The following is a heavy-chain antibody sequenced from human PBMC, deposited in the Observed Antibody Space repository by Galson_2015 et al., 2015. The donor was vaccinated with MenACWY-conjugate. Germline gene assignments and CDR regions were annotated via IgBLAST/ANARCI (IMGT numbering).Heavy chain of an antibody. D-gene: IGHD1-1*01. CDR1: GFTFSSYS. CDR2: ISSSSSYI. J-gene: IGHJ4*02. CDR3: ARDTGTTGTTKPNY. V-gene: IGHV3-21*01. Sequence: SLRLSCAASGFTFSSYSMNWVRQAPGKGLEWVSSISSSSSYIYYADSVKGRFTISRDNAKNSLYLQMNSLRAEDTAVYYCARDTGTTGTTKPNYWGQGTLVTVSS.